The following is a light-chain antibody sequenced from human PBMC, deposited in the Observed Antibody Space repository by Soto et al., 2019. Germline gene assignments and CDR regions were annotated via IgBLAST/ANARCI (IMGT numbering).Light chain of an antibody. CDR3: SSYTSSSTV. Sequence: QSALTQPASLSGSPGQSITISCTGTSSDVGGYNYVSWYQQHPGKAPKLMIYYVSNRPSGVSNRFSGSKSGNTASLTISGLQAEDEADYYCSSYTSSSTVFGGGTQLTVL. CDR2: YVS. CDR1: SSDVGGYNY. V-gene: IGLV2-14*01. J-gene: IGLJ2*01.